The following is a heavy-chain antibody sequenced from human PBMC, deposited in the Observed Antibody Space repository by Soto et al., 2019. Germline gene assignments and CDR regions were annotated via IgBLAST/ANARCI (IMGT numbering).Heavy chain of an antibody. Sequence: PSETLSLTCTVSGGSISSYYWSWIRQPPGKGLEWIGYIYYSGSTNYNPSLKSRVTISVDTSKNQFSLKLSSVTAADTAVYYCARGGGYCSGGSCYLLDYWGQGTLVTVSS. D-gene: IGHD2-15*01. V-gene: IGHV4-59*01. J-gene: IGHJ4*02. CDR1: GGSISSYY. CDR2: IYYSGST. CDR3: ARGGGYCSGGSCYLLDY.